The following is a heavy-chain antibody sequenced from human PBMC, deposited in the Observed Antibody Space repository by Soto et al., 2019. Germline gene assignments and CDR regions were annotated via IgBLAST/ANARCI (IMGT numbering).Heavy chain of an antibody. CDR3: ARGDVVVPAASAGP. J-gene: IGHJ5*02. CDR1: GDSIISYS. D-gene: IGHD2-2*01. V-gene: IGHV4-4*07. Sequence: SETLSLTCAVSGDSIISYSCNCIRHTAWRGLEWIGRVSPSGHTQYRSSLKSRVTISVDRSKNQFSLKLSSVTAADTAVYYCARGDVVVPAASAGPWGQGTLVTVSS. CDR2: VSPSGHT.